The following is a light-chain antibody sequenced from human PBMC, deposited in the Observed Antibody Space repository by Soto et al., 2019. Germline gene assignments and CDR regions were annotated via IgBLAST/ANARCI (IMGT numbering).Light chain of an antibody. CDR3: ISYTVSRFYV. J-gene: IGLJ1*01. Sequence: QSALAQPASVSGSPGQSITISCSGSSSDIGAYNHVAWFQQFPGKTPELVIYSVSDRPSGVSYRFSGSKSGNTASLTISGLQADDEVYYYCISYTVSRFYVFGTGTKVTVL. CDR2: SVS. V-gene: IGLV2-14*01. CDR1: SSDIGAYNH.